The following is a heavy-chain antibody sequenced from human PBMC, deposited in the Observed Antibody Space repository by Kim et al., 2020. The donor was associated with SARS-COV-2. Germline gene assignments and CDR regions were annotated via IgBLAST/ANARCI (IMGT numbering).Heavy chain of an antibody. CDR2: MNPNSGNT. J-gene: IGHJ5*02. CDR1: GYTFTSYD. Sequence: ASVKVSCKASGYTFTSYDINWVRQATGQGLEWMGWMNPNSGNTGYAQKFQGRVTMTRNTSISTAYMELSSLRSEDTAVYYCARVGDDGSGSYYSGNYWFDPWGQGTLVTVSS. D-gene: IGHD3-10*01. CDR3: ARVGDDGSGSYYSGNYWFDP. V-gene: IGHV1-8*01.